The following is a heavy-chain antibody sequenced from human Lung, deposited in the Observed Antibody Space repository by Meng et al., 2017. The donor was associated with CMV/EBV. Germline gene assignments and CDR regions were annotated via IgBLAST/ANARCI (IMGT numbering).Heavy chain of an antibody. CDR3: ARSGVVYELLYVTNSDEDYFET. Sequence: SXTGSGFTFGDYGISWVRQAPGKGLEWVGLIRTKVYNETTEYAASVKGRFTISRDDSKNIAYLQMNGLRAEDTAVYYCARSGVVYELLYVTNSDEDYFETWGQGAXVTVSS. D-gene: IGHD3-3*01. CDR2: IRTKVYNETT. CDR1: GFTFGDYG. J-gene: IGHJ4*02. V-gene: IGHV3-49*04.